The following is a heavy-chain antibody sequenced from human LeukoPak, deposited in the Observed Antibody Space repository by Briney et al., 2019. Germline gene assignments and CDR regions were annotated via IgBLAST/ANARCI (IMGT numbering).Heavy chain of an antibody. J-gene: IGHJ4*02. D-gene: IGHD4/OR15-4a*01. CDR2: ISYDSSNE. CDR3: ARDRHYGDPHHPDY. CDR1: GFTFSSHA. Sequence: GGSLRLSCAASGFTFSSHALHWVRQAPGKGLEWVAVISYDSSNEWYRDSVKGRFTISRDNSRSTLFLQMNRLTPEDTAVYYCARDRHYGDPHHPDYWGQGAPVTVSS. V-gene: IGHV3-30-3*01.